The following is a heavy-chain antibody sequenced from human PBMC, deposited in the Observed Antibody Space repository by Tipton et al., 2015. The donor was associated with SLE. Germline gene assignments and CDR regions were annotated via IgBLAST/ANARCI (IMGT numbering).Heavy chain of an antibody. D-gene: IGHD2-15*01. CDR3: ARFTHGRLPDY. Sequence: QSGPEVKEPGESLKISCQVSGYTFSTYWIAWVRQVPGKGLEWMGIIYPGDSDARYSPSFEGQVTISADKSLGAAYLQWTSLQASDTGIYYCARFTHGRLPDYWGQGSLVTVSS. V-gene: IGHV5-51*03. J-gene: IGHJ4*02. CDR2: IYPGDSDA. CDR1: GYTFSTYW.